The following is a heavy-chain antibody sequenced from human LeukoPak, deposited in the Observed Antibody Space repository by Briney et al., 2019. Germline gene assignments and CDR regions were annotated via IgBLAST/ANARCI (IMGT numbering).Heavy chain of an antibody. D-gene: IGHD2/OR15-2a*01. Sequence: GGSLRLSRTASGFTFSSYAMHWVRQAPGKGLEYVSAITSNGDSTHYARSVKGRFTISRDNSKDTVYLQMGSLRSEDMAVYYCARGPYHMLFMPTWFDTWGQGTVVTVSS. CDR1: GFTFSSYA. CDR2: ITSNGDST. J-gene: IGHJ5*02. CDR3: ARGPYHMLFMPTWFDT. V-gene: IGHV3-64*01.